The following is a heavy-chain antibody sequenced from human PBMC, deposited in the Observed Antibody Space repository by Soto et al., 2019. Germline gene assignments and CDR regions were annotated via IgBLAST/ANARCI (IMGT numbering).Heavy chain of an antibody. J-gene: IGHJ5*02. CDR1: GFTFSSYW. CDR2: INSDGSST. V-gene: IGHV3-74*01. D-gene: IGHD3-3*01. CDR3: ARGRFSDNWFDP. Sequence: EVQLVESGGGLVQPGGSLRLSCAASGFTFSSYWMHWVRQAPGKGLVWVSRINSDGSSTSYADSVKGRFTISRDNAKNTLYLQINSLRAEHKAVYYSARGRFSDNWFDPCGQGTLVTVS.